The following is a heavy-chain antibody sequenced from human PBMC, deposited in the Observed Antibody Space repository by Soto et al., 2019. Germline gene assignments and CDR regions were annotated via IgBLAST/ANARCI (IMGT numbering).Heavy chain of an antibody. V-gene: IGHV1-18*01. Sequence: QVQLVQSGAEVKKPGASVKVSCKASGYTFTSYGISWVRQAPGQGLEWMGWINAYNGNTNYAQQHQGTVTMATNTSTRTAYMDLRSLTSGDTGANYGARVLPPLDPWGQGTLVTVSS. CDR2: INAYNGNT. CDR1: GYTFTSYG. J-gene: IGHJ5*02. CDR3: ARVLPPLDP.